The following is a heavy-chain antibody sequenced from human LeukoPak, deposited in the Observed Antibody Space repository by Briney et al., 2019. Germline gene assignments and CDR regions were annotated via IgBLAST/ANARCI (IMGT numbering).Heavy chain of an antibody. CDR1: GFTFSDYY. CDR2: ISSSGTTI. CDR3: ARDSYYSDALDI. D-gene: IGHD3-10*01. Sequence: PGGSLRLSCAASGFTFSDYYMSWIRQAPGKGLEWVSYISSSGTTIYYADSVKGRFTISRDNAKNSLYLQMNSLRAEDTAVYYCARDSYYSDALDIWGQGTMVTVSS. J-gene: IGHJ3*02. V-gene: IGHV3-11*04.